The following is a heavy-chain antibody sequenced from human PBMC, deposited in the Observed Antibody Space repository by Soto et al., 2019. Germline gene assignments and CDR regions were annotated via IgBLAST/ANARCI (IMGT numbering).Heavy chain of an antibody. Sequence: EVQLVESGGGLVKPGGSLRLSCAASGFTFSDFTMNWVRQAPGKGLQWVSSISSGGSFISYADSVRGRFTISRDNAKNSLYLQVDSLRAEDTAVFFCARGSRRAFDYWGQGTVVTVSS. J-gene: IGHJ4*02. CDR1: GFTFSDFT. D-gene: IGHD6-13*01. V-gene: IGHV3-21*01. CDR3: ARGSRRAFDY. CDR2: ISSGGSFI.